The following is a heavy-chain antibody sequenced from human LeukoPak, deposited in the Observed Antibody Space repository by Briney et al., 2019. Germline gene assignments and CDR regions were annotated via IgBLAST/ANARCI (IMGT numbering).Heavy chain of an antibody. V-gene: IGHV3-23*01. J-gene: IGHJ4*02. CDR3: AKGGYCSSTSCYEDY. CDR1: GFTFSSYA. CDR2: ISGSGGST. Sequence: GGSLRLSCAASGFTFSSYAMSWVRQAPGKGLEWVSAISGSGGSTYYADSVKGRFTISRDNSKDTLYLQMNSLRAEDTAVYYCAKGGYCSSTSCYEDYWGQGTLVTVSS. D-gene: IGHD2-2*01.